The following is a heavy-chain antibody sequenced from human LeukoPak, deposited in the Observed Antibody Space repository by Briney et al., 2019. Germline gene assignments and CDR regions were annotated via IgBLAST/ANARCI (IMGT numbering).Heavy chain of an antibody. D-gene: IGHD2-15*01. CDR3: AKGGCSGGNCYSNAIDY. CDR2: ISYDVGKK. CDR1: GFTFSSYG. V-gene: IGHV3-30*18. Sequence: GGSLRLSCAASGFTFSSYGMHWVRQAPGKGLEWVAVISYDVGKKYYADSVKGRFTISRDNSKNTLYLQMNSLRPEDTAVYYCAKGGCSGGNCYSNAIDYWGQGTLVTVSS. J-gene: IGHJ4*02.